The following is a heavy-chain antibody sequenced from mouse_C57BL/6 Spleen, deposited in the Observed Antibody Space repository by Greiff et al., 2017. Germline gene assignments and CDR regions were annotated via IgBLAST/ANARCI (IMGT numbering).Heavy chain of an antibody. D-gene: IGHD2-2*01. Sequence: VQLQESGPGLVQPSQCLSITCTVSGFSFTSYGVHWVRQSPGKGLEWLGVIWSGGSTDYNAAFISRLSISQDNSKSKVFFKMNSLQADDTAIYYCARKGDGYDAVYAMDYWGQGTSVTVSS. J-gene: IGHJ4*01. CDR1: GFSFTSYG. CDR2: IWSGGST. V-gene: IGHV2-2*01. CDR3: ARKGDGYDAVYAMDY.